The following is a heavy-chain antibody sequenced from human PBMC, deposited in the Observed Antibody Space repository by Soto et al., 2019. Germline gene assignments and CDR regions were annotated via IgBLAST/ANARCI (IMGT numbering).Heavy chain of an antibody. D-gene: IGHD3-10*01. J-gene: IGHJ4*02. V-gene: IGHV1-46*01. CDR2: ITPSGGGT. CDR3: ARDSVTLVRGVIRFDS. Sequence: ASVKVSCKASGYTFTNYYVHWVLQAPGQGLEWMGMITPSGGGTSYAQKFQGRVTMTTDTSTSTVYMELRSLRSEDTAVYYCARDSVTLVRGVIRFDSWGQGTLVTVSS. CDR1: GYTFTNYY.